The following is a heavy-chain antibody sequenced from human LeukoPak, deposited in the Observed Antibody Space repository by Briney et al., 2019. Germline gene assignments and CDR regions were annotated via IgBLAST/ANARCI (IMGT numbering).Heavy chain of an antibody. Sequence: SGGSLRLSCAASGFTVSSNYMSWVRQAPGKGLEWVSVIYSGGSTYYADSVKGRFTISRDNSKNTLYLQMNGLRAEDTAVYYCARVDYGDYGFDYWGQGTLVTVSS. J-gene: IGHJ4*02. CDR1: GFTVSSNY. CDR3: ARVDYGDYGFDY. V-gene: IGHV3-66*01. D-gene: IGHD4-17*01. CDR2: IYSGGST.